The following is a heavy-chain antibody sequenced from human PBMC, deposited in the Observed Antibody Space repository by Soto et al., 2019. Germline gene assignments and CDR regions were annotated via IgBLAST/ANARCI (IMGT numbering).Heavy chain of an antibody. Sequence: LSLSCAASGFTFSSSWMHWVRHAPGMCPMWVSRTNDDGSITSYADSVKVRFAISRDNAKNTLYLQMSSLRAEDTGVYYCARAIVYYGLDVWGQGTTVTVSS. J-gene: IGHJ6*02. D-gene: IGHD3-22*01. CDR3: ARAIVYYGLDV. CDR1: GFTFSSSW. V-gene: IGHV3-74*01. CDR2: TNDDGSIT.